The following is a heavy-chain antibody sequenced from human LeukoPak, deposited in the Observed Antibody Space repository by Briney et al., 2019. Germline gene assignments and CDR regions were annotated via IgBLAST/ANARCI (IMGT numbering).Heavy chain of an antibody. CDR1: GGSISSYY. J-gene: IGHJ3*02. CDR3: ARPGMGNDAFDI. D-gene: IGHD1-14*01. Sequence: SETLSLTCTVSGGSISSYYWSWIRQPPGKGLEWIGYIYTSGSTNYNPSLKSRVTISADTSKNQFSLKLSSVTAADTAVYYCARPGMGNDAFDIWGQGTMVTVSS. V-gene: IGHV4-4*09. CDR2: IYTSGST.